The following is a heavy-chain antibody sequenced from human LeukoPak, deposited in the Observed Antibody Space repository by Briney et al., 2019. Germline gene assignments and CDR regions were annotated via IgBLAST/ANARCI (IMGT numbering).Heavy chain of an antibody. Sequence: PSETLSLTCTVSDDSISTYYWGWIRQPAGKGLEWIGRIYTSGSTNYNPSLKSRVTMSVDTSKNHLSLKLSSVTAADTAVYYCAKSGYSGYRGAFDIWGQGTMVTVSS. J-gene: IGHJ3*02. CDR1: DDSISTYY. D-gene: IGHD5-12*01. V-gene: IGHV4-4*07. CDR3: AKSGYSGYRGAFDI. CDR2: IYTSGST.